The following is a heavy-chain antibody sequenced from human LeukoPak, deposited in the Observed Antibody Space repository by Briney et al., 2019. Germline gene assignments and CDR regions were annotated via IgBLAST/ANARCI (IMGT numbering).Heavy chain of an antibody. Sequence: ASVTVSCKASGYTFTISDINWVRQATGQGLEWMGWMNPNSGNTGYAQKFQGRVTITRNTSISTAYMELSSLRSEDTAVYYCARVPRRKGADYWGQGTLVTVSS. CDR1: GYTFTISD. V-gene: IGHV1-8*03. CDR3: ARVPRRKGADY. J-gene: IGHJ4*02. D-gene: IGHD1-14*01. CDR2: MNPNSGNT.